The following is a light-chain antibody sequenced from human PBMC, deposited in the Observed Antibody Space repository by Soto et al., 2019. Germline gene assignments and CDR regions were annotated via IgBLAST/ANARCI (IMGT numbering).Light chain of an antibody. J-gene: IGKJ1*01. CDR2: GAS. CDR3: PQSYSTTWT. CDR1: QRGSSN. V-gene: IGKV3-15*01. Sequence: EIVMTPSLATLSLSPGERDTLSSKGSQRGSSNLAGYQQKPGQAPRLFRDGASTRATVIPAMFSGRGSATDFTLTSSSLQPADFATYYCPQSYSTTWTFGQGTKVDIK.